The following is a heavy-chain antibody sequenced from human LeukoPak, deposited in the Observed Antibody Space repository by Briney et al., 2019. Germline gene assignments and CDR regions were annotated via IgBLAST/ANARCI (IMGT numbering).Heavy chain of an antibody. V-gene: IGHV1-24*01. D-gene: IGHD4-17*01. CDR2: SDPGDGET. CDR1: GYTLTELS. J-gene: IGHJ4*02. CDR3: ATAGAYYPDFDY. Sequence: ASVKVSCKVFGYTLTELSMHWVRQAPGKGLEWMGGSDPGDGETIYAHKFQGRVTMTEDTSTDTAYMEVSSLRYEDTAAYYCATAGAYYPDFDYWGQGTLVTVSS.